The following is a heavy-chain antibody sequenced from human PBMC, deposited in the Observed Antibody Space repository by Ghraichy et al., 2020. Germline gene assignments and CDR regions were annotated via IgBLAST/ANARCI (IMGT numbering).Heavy chain of an antibody. CDR3: ARDRRDDYKYYFDF. CDR2: IFHSGST. J-gene: IGHJ4*02. CDR1: GYSISNGYH. Sequence: SETLSLTCAVSGYSISNGYHWGWIRQPPGKGLEYIGSIFHSGSTYYNPSLKSRVTLSVDTSKNQVSLKLSSVTAADTAFYYCARDRRDDYKYYFDFWGQGTLVTVSS. D-gene: IGHD5-24*01. V-gene: IGHV4-38-2*02.